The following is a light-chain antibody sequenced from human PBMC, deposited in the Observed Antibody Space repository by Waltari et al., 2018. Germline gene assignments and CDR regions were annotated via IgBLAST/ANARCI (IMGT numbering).Light chain of an antibody. CDR3: QHYGSSLLT. Sequence: EIVLTQSPGTLSLSPGERAILSCRPSKSVSSSYLAWFQQKPGQPPRFLIYCASTRATGVPDRFSGIGSGTDFTLTISRLEPEDFAVYHCQHYGSSLLTFGGGTKVEIK. J-gene: IGKJ4*01. CDR1: KSVSSSY. CDR2: CAS. V-gene: IGKV3-20*01.